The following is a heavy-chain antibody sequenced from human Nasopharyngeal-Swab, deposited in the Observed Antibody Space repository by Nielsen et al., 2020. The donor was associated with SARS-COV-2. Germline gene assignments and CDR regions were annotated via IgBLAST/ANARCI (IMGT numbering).Heavy chain of an antibody. CDR2: ISSSSSYI. CDR3: ARDGDYSGWELTDY. J-gene: IGHJ4*02. D-gene: IGHD1-26*01. V-gene: IGHV3-21*01. CDR1: GFTFRSHA. Sequence: GVLRLSCAASGFTFRSHAMSWVRQAPGKGLEWVSSISSSSSYIYYADSVKGRFTISRDNAKNSLYLQMNSLRAEDTAVYYCARDGDYSGWELTDYWGQGTLVTVSS.